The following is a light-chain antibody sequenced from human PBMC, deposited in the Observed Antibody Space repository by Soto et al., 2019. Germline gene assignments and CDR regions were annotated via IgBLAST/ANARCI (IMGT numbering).Light chain of an antibody. CDR3: QQYNNWPPYT. J-gene: IGKJ2*01. CDR2: GAS. V-gene: IGKV3-15*01. CDR1: QSVSSN. Sequence: EIVMTQSPATLSVSPGERATLSCRASQSVSSNLAWYQQKPGQAPRLLIYGASTRATGIPARFSGSGSGTEVTLTISSLQSEDFAVYYWQQYNNWPPYTFGQGTKLEIK.